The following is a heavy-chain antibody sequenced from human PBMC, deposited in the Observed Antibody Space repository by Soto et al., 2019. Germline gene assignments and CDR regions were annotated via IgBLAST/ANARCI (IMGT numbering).Heavy chain of an antibody. V-gene: IGHV1-46*01. D-gene: IGHD4-17*01. Sequence: ASVKVSFKASGYTFTSYYMHWVRQAPGQGLEWMGIINPSGGSTSYAQKFQGRVTMTRDTSTSTVYMELSSLRSEDTAVYYCARSSGADYYGMDVWGQGTTVTAP. CDR1: GYTFTSYY. CDR2: INPSGGST. CDR3: ARSSGADYYGMDV. J-gene: IGHJ6*02.